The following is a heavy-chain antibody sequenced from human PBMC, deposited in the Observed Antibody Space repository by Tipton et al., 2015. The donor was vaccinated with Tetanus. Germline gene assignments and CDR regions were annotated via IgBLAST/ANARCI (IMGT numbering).Heavy chain of an antibody. D-gene: IGHD6-13*01. CDR2: LYDNVRT. Sequence: LRLSCTVSGGSISGSYWNWIRQPPGKGLEWIGYLYDNVRTKYNPSLNSRVTISVDTPKMQLSLKLTSVTAADTAVYFCAGVTAQRTELYFDNWGQGTLVTVSS. V-gene: IGHV4-59*01. CDR1: GGSISGSY. J-gene: IGHJ4*02. CDR3: AGVTAQRTELYFDN.